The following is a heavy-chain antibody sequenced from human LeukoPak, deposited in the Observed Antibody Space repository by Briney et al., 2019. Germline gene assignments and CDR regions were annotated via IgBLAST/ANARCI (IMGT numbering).Heavy chain of an antibody. V-gene: IGHV3-48*03. CDR1: GFTFRDYE. J-gene: IGHJ3*01. CDR3: ARQYQSPDAFDL. D-gene: IGHD2/OR15-2a*01. CDR2: IGSGGDTI. Sequence: GGSLRLSCAASGFTFRDYEMNWVRQAPGKGLEWVSYIGSGGDTIYYADSVRGRFSISRDNPKSSLYLQINSLRAEDTAVYYCARQYQSPDAFDLWGQGTMVTVSS.